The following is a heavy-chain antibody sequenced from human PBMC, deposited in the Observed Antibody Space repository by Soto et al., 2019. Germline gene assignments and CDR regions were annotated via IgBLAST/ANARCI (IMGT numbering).Heavy chain of an antibody. D-gene: IGHD7-27*01. CDR3: TRGPSGDKVDY. CDR2: IYYSGST. J-gene: IGHJ4*02. Sequence: SETLSLTCTVSGGSISSGGYYWSWIRQHPGKGLEWIGYIYYSGSTYYNPSLKSRVTISVDTSKNQFSLKLSSVSAADTAVYYCTRGPSGDKVDYWGQGTLVTVSS. CDR1: GGSISSGGYY. V-gene: IGHV4-30-4*08.